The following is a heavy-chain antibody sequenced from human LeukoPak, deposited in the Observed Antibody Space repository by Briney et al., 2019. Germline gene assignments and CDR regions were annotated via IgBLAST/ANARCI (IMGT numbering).Heavy chain of an antibody. CDR2: ISSSSSYI. CDR1: GFTFSSYS. Sequence: GGSLRLSCAASGFTFSSYSMNWVRQAPGKGLEWVSSISSSSSYIYYADSVKGRFTISRDNAKNSLYPQMNSLRAEDTAVYYCARGLRRVTRVYYFDYWGQGTLVTVSS. CDR3: ARGLRRVTRVYYFDY. D-gene: IGHD5-18*01. V-gene: IGHV3-21*01. J-gene: IGHJ4*02.